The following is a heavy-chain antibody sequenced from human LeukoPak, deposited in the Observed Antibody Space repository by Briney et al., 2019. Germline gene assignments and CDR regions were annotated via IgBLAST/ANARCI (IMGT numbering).Heavy chain of an antibody. CDR2: ISRDGGTL. V-gene: IGHV3-64D*09. J-gene: IGHJ4*02. CDR1: GFAFSSYA. Sequence: GGSLRLSCSASGFAFSSYAMYWVRQAPGKGLEYVSAISRDGGTLYPADSVKGRITISRDNSKNTLYLQMSSLRPEDTAVYYCVKASYGDYEVDYWGQGTLVTVSS. CDR3: VKASYGDYEVDY. D-gene: IGHD4-17*01.